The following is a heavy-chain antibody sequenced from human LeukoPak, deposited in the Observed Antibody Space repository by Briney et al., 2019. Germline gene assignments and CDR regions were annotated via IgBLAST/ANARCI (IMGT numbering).Heavy chain of an antibody. CDR3: ARQSGSYYVDNYYFDY. J-gene: IGHJ4*02. CDR2: IYPGDSYT. Sequence: AGESLKISCKGSGYSFTSYWIGWVRQMPGKGLEWMGIIYPGDSYTRYSPSFQGQVTISADKSISTAYLQWSSLKASDTAMYYCARQSGSYYVDNYYFDYWGQGTLVTVSS. V-gene: IGHV5-51*01. D-gene: IGHD1-26*01. CDR1: GYSFTSYW.